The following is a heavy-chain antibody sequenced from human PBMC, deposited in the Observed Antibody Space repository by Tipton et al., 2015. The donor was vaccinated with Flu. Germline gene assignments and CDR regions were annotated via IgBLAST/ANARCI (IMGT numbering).Heavy chain of an antibody. CDR3: ARSLLYSSSWYWGYYYYGMDV. Sequence: SLRLSCAASGFTFSSYWMHWVRQAPGKGLVWVSRINSDGSSTSYADSVKGRFTISRDNAKNTLYLQMNSLRAEDTAVYYCARSLLYSSSWYWGYYYYGMDVWGQGTTVTVSS. D-gene: IGHD6-13*01. J-gene: IGHJ6*02. CDR2: INSDGSST. V-gene: IGHV3-74*01. CDR1: GFTFSSYW.